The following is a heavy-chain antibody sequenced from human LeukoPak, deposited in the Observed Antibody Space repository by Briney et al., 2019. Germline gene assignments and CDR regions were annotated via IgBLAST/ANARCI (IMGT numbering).Heavy chain of an antibody. Sequence: SVKVSCKASGGTFSSYAISWVRQAPGQGLEWMGGIIPIFGTANYAQKFQGRVTIAADESTSTAYMELSSLRSEDTAVYYCATIAHYDSSGIIDYWGQGTLVTVSS. CDR3: ATIAHYDSSGIIDY. D-gene: IGHD3-22*01. CDR1: GGTFSSYA. J-gene: IGHJ4*02. V-gene: IGHV1-69*13. CDR2: IIPIFGTA.